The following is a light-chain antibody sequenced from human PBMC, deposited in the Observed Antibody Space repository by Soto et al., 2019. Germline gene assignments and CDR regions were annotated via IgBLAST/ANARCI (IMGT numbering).Light chain of an antibody. CDR2: GND. CDR1: SSNIGTNY. V-gene: IGLV1-47*01. Sequence: QSVLTQSPSASGTPGQRVIISCSGSSSNIGTNYVYWYQQLPGTAPKVLIYGNDKRPSGVPNRFSGSKSGTSASLAISGLRSEDEADYYCAAWDDSLSGPLFGGGTKLIVL. J-gene: IGLJ2*01. CDR3: AAWDDSLSGPL.